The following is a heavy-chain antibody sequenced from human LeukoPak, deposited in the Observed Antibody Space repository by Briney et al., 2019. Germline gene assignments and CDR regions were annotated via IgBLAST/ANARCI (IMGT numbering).Heavy chain of an antibody. Sequence: ASVKVSCKASGYTFTSYGISWVRQAPGQGLEWMGWIGAYNGNTNYAQKLQGRVTMTTDTSTSTAYMELRSLRSDDTAVYYCARDRSYYDSSGLGDYWGQGTLVTVSS. CDR2: IGAYNGNT. J-gene: IGHJ4*02. V-gene: IGHV1-18*01. CDR3: ARDRSYYDSSGLGDY. CDR1: GYTFTSYG. D-gene: IGHD3-22*01.